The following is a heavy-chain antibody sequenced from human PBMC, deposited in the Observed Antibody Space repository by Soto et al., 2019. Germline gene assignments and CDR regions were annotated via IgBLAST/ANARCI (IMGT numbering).Heavy chain of an antibody. Sequence: SETLSLTCAVYGVSFSGYYWSCIRQPPGKWLEWIGEINHSGSTNYNPSLKSRVTISVDTSKNQFSLKLSSVTAADTAVYYCALRVPTVNTGWFDPWGQGTLVTVSS. D-gene: IGHD4-4*01. J-gene: IGHJ5*02. V-gene: IGHV4-34*01. CDR1: GVSFSGYY. CDR2: INHSGST. CDR3: ALRVPTVNTGWFDP.